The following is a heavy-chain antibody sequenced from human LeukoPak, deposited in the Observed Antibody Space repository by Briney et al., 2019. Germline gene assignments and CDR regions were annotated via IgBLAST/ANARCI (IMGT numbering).Heavy chain of an antibody. Sequence: LAGGSLRLSCAASGFTFSSYSMNWVRQAPGKGLEWVSYISTSSSTIYYADSVKGRFTISRDNAKNSLYLQMNSLRAEDTAVYYCARVITMVRGVWTPLDPWGQGTLVTVSS. CDR3: ARVITMVRGVWTPLDP. V-gene: IGHV3-48*01. CDR2: ISTSSSTI. CDR1: GFTFSSYS. D-gene: IGHD3-10*01. J-gene: IGHJ5*02.